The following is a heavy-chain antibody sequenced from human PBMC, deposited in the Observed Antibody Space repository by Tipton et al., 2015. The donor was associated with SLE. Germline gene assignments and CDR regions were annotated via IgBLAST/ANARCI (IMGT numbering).Heavy chain of an antibody. CDR2: IFYTGST. Sequence: LRLSCTVSDGSIRSTNYYWGWIRQPPGKGLEWIGSIFYTGSTYYNPSLKSRVSFSIDTSKHQFSLKLNSVTAADTAVYYCARELDTFDIWGQGTMVTVSS. CDR1: DGSIRSTNYY. J-gene: IGHJ3*02. V-gene: IGHV4-39*07. CDR3: ARELDTFDI.